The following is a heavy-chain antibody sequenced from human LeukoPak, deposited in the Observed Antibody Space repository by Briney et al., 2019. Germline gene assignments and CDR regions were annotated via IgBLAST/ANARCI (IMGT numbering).Heavy chain of an antibody. J-gene: IGHJ4*02. Sequence: GPLSLSCAASGSTFSSYSMNWVRQAPGKGLEWVSSISSSSSYIYSEDSVKGRFTISRDNAKNSLYLQMTSLSAEDRPVYYFARVLTVISGYYRCDYWGQGTLVTVSS. CDR3: ARVLTVISGYYRCDY. D-gene: IGHD3-22*01. CDR2: ISSSSSYI. V-gene: IGHV3-21*01. CDR1: GSTFSSYS.